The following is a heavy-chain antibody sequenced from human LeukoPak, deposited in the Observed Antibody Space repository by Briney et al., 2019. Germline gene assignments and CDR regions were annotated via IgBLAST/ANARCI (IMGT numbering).Heavy chain of an antibody. CDR1: GFTFSSYD. Sequence: PGGSLRLSCAASGFTFSSYDMNWVRQAPGKGLEWVSSISSSSTYIYYTDSVKGRFTISRDNAKNSLYLQMNSLRVEDTAVYYCARGVRIEVADFWGQGTLVTVPS. CDR2: ISSSSTYI. V-gene: IGHV3-21*01. J-gene: IGHJ4*02. CDR3: ARGVRIEVADF. D-gene: IGHD6-13*01.